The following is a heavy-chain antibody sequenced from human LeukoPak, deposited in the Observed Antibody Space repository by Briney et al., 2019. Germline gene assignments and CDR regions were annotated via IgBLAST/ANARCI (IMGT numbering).Heavy chain of an antibody. V-gene: IGHV1-18*01. D-gene: IGHD1-14*01. Sequence: EASVKVSCKASGYTFTSYGISWVRQAPGQGLEWMGWISAYNGNTKYSQKFQGRVTITRDTSASTAYMELSSLRSEDTAVYYCGAITVRYYYGMDVWGQGTTVTVSS. CDR2: ISAYNGNT. CDR3: GAITVRYYYGMDV. CDR1: GYTFTSYG. J-gene: IGHJ6*02.